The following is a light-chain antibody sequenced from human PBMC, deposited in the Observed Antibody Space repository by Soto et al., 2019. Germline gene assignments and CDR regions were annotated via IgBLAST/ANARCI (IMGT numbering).Light chain of an antibody. CDR2: DAS. Sequence: DGQMAQCPCTLSASVGDRVTSTCRASQSVSIWLAWYQQKPGKAPKVLIWDASSLQRGVPSRFSGSGSGTEFTLTISSLQPDDFATYYCQQYNGYSTWTFGQGTKVDIK. CDR3: QQYNGYSTWT. V-gene: IGKV1-5*01. CDR1: QSVSIW. J-gene: IGKJ1*01.